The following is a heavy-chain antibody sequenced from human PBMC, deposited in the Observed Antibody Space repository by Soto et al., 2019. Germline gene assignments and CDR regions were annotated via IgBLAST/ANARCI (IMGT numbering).Heavy chain of an antibody. D-gene: IGHD3-22*01. CDR1: GFTFSSYG. Sequence: QVQLVESGGGVVQPGRSLRLSCAASGFTFSSYGMHWVRQAPGKGLDWVAVIWYDGSNKYYADSVKGRLTISRDNSKNTLYLQKNSLRAEDKAVYYCARAALPEVVVPHNWFDPWGQGTLVTVSS. V-gene: IGHV3-33*01. CDR3: ARAALPEVVVPHNWFDP. J-gene: IGHJ5*02. CDR2: IWYDGSNK.